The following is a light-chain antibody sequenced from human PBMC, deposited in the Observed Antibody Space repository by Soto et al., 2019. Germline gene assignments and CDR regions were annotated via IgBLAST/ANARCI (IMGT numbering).Light chain of an antibody. Sequence: QSVLTQPASVSGSHGQSITISCTGTSSDVGGYNYVSWYQQHPGKAPKLMIYEVSNRPSGVSNRFSGSKSANSASLTISGLQAEDEADYYCNSYTSTRTRVFGGGTKVTVL. V-gene: IGLV2-14*01. CDR3: NSYTSTRTRV. CDR2: EVS. J-gene: IGLJ2*01. CDR1: SSDVGGYNY.